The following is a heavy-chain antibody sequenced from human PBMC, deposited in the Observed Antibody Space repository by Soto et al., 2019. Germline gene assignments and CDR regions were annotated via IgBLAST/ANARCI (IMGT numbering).Heavy chain of an antibody. CDR1: GFTFSNAW. J-gene: IGHJ3*02. CDR3: TTDSSGSDAFDI. D-gene: IGHD6-19*01. CDR2: IKSKTDGGTT. Sequence: GGSLRLSCAASGFTFSNAWMSWVRQAPGKGLEWVGRIKSKTDGGTTDYAAPVKGRFTISRDDSKNTLYLQMNSLKTEDTAVYYCTTDSSGSDAFDIWGQGTMVPSPQ. V-gene: IGHV3-15*01.